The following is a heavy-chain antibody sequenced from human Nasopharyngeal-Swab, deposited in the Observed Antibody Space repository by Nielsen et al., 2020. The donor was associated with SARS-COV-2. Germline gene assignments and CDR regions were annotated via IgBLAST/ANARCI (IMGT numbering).Heavy chain of an antibody. J-gene: IGHJ5*02. Sequence: SQTLSITCAISGDRVSSNSAAWNWIRPSPSRGLEWLGRTYYRSKWYNDYAVSVKSRITINPDTSKNQFSLQLNSVTPEDTAVYYCARGVPSGSRSNWFDPWGQGTLVTVSS. D-gene: IGHD6-13*01. CDR1: GDRVSSNSAA. CDR3: ARGVPSGSRSNWFDP. V-gene: IGHV6-1*01. CDR2: TYYRSKWYN.